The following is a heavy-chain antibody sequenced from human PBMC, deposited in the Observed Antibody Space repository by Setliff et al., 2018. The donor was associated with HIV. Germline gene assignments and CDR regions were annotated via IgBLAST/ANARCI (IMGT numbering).Heavy chain of an antibody. CDR3: ARYRSGDSDISLDQ. J-gene: IGHJ4*01. CDR1: GGPINNYY. D-gene: IGHD3-10*01. Sequence: SETLSLTCTVSGGPINNYYWGWIRQPPGKGLEWVGFIDYTGRTSYNPSLKSRVTISAATSKSQFSLKLNSLTTADTAVYYCARYRSGDSDISLDQWGHGALVTVSS. CDR2: IDYTGRT. V-gene: IGHV4-59*01.